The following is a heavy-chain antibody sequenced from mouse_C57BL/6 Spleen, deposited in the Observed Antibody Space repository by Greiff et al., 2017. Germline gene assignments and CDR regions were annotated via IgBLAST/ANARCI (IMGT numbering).Heavy chain of an antibody. CDR3: ASRWLGYAMDY. CDR1: GYTFTDYY. J-gene: IGHJ4*01. V-gene: IGHV1-26*01. Sequence: EVQLQQSGPELVKPGASVKISCKASGYTFTDYYMNWVKQSHGKSLEWIGDINPNNGGTSYNQKFKGKATLTVDKSSSTAYMELRSLTSEDSAVYYCASRWLGYAMDYWGQGTSVTVSS. CDR2: INPNNGGT. D-gene: IGHD2-3*01.